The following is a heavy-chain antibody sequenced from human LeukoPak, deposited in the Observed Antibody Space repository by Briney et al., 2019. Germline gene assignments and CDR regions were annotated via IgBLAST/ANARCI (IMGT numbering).Heavy chain of an antibody. CDR2: IYYSGST. Sequence: PSETLSLTCTVSGGSISSYYWSWIRQPPGKGLGWIGYIYYSGSTNYNPSLKSRVTISVDTSKNQFSLKLSSVTAADTAVYYCARGSASYDILTGYYPLYYFHYWGQGTLVTVSS. CDR3: ARGSASYDILTGYYPLYYFHY. V-gene: IGHV4-59*01. J-gene: IGHJ4*02. D-gene: IGHD3-9*01. CDR1: GGSISSYY.